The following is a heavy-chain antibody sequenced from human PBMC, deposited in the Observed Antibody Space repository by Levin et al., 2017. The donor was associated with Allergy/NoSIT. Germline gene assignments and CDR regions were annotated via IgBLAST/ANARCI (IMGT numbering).Heavy chain of an antibody. CDR1: GFTFSSYG. Sequence: PGGSLRLSCAASGFTFSSYGMHWVRQAPGKGLECVAVISYDGSNKYYADSVKGRFTISRDNSKNTLYLQMNSLRAEDTAVYYCAKSPGLQQQLVYDYFDYWGQGTLVTVSS. V-gene: IGHV3-30*18. D-gene: IGHD6-13*01. CDR2: ISYDGSNK. CDR3: AKSPGLQQQLVYDYFDY. J-gene: IGHJ4*02.